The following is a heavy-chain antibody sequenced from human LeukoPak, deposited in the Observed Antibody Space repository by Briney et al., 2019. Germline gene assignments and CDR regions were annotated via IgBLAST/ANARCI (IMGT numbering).Heavy chain of an antibody. CDR2: IWYDGSNK. Sequence: GGSLRLSCAASGFTFSSYGMHWVRQALGKGLEWVAVIWYDGSNKYYADSVKGRFTISRDNSKNTLYLQMNSLRAEDTAVYYCARDLSSGWTPYFDYWGQGTLVTVSS. V-gene: IGHV3-33*01. CDR1: GFTFSSYG. J-gene: IGHJ4*02. CDR3: ARDLSSGWTPYFDY. D-gene: IGHD6-19*01.